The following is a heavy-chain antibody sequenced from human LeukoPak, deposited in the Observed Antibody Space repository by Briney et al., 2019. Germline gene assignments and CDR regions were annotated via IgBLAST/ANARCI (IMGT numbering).Heavy chain of an antibody. J-gene: IGHJ5*01. CDR2: IQYDGNTI. D-gene: IGHD6-25*01. CDR3: ARGRASAGRPRASANWFDS. Sequence: GGSLRLSCVASGFTYSHNGMHWVRQAPGKGLEWVAFIQYDGNTIFYADSVKGRFTISRDNSKNTLYLQMNSLRTDDTAVYYCARGRASAGRPRASANWFDSWGLGTLVTVSS. CDR1: GFTYSHNG. V-gene: IGHV3-30*02.